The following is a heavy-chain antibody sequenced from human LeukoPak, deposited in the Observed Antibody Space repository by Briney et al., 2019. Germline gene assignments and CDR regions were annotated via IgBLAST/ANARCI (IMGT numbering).Heavy chain of an antibody. CDR2: INHSGST. CDR1: GGSFSGYY. D-gene: IGHD6-19*01. V-gene: IGHV4-34*01. Sequence: SETLSLTCAVYGGSFSGYYWSWIRQPPGKGLDGIGEINHSGSTNYNPSLKRRVTISVDTSKNQFSMKLSSVTAADTDVYYCARLQWLVRIYYYGMDVWGQGTTVTVSS. CDR3: ARLQWLVRIYYYGMDV. J-gene: IGHJ6*02.